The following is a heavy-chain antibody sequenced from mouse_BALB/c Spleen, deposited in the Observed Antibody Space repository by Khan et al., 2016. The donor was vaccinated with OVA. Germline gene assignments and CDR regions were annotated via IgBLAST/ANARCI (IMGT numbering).Heavy chain of an antibody. V-gene: IGHV1-20*02. CDR2: INPHIGET. D-gene: IGHD1-1*01. J-gene: IGHJ2*01. CDR1: GYSFTGYF. CDR3: ARTYGSDCDY. Sequence: IQLVQSGPELVKPGASVKISCKASGYSFTGYFMNWVMQSHGKSLEWIGRINPHIGETFYNQKFRDKATLTVDESSSTAHMELRSLASEDSAVYYCARTYGSDCDYWGQGTTLTVSS.